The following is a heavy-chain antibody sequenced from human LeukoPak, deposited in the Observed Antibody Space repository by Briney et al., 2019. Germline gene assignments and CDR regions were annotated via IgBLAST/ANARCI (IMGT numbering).Heavy chain of an antibody. CDR1: GFNFSTYG. Sequence: GGSLRLSCAGSGFNFSTYGMNWVRQAPGKGLEWLSYISSRGSSIYYADSVKGRFTISRDNPKNSLFLQMNSLRAEDTAVYFCAEDKALNCWGQGTPVTVSS. CDR2: ISSRGSSI. CDR3: AEDKALNC. V-gene: IGHV3-48*03. J-gene: IGHJ4*02.